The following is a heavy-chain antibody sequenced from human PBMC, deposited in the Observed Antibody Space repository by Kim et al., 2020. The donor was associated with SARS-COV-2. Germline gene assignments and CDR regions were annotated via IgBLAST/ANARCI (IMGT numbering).Heavy chain of an antibody. Sequence: GGSLRLSCAASGFVISSDYMSWVRQAPGKGLEWVSIIYSGRKGDKTDYLDLVKGRFTISRDNSKNMLYLQMNSLRAEDTAIYYCARGNNWNPGGLDAWGQGTTVTVSS. CDR1: GFVISSDY. CDR2: IYSGRKGDKT. D-gene: IGHD1-20*01. V-gene: IGHV3-53*01. CDR3: ARGNNWNPGGLDA. J-gene: IGHJ6*02.